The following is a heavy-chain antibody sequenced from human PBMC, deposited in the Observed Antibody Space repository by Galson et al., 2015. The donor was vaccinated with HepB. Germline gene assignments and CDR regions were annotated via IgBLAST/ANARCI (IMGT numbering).Heavy chain of an antibody. CDR1: GFIASMNW. D-gene: IGHD3-10*01. CDR2: IKEDGSEK. J-gene: IGHJ6*02. CDR3: ARVKRGEWYSYYYYGIDV. V-gene: IGHV3-7*05. Sequence: SLRLSCAASGFIASMNWMNWVRQAPGKGLEWVANIKEDGSEKNYVDSVKGRFTISRDNAKNSLYLQMNSLRAEDTAVYYCARVKRGEWYSYYYYGIDVWGHVTTVTVS.